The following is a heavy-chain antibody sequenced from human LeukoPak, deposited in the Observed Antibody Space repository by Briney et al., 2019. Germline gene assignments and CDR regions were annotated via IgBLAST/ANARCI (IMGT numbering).Heavy chain of an antibody. J-gene: IGHJ4*02. CDR2: ISGSGGST. CDR1: GFTFSSYG. V-gene: IGHV3-23*01. CDR3: AKSGRGMIGVDYFDY. D-gene: IGHD3-22*01. Sequence: PGGSLRLSCAASGFTFSSYGMSWVRQAPGKGLEWVSTISGSGGSTYYADSVKGRFTISRDNSKNTLYLQMNSLRAEDTAVYYCAKSGRGMIGVDYFDYWGQGTLVTVSS.